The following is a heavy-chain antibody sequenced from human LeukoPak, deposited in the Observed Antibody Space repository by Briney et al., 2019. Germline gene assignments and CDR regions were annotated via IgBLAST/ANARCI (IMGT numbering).Heavy chain of an antibody. CDR1: GGSFSGYY. CDR3: ARRDGGY. D-gene: IGHD3-16*01. Sequence: PSETLSLTCAVYGGSFSGYYWSWIRQPPGKGLEWIGEINHSGSTNYNPPLKSRVTISVDTSKNQFSLKLSSVTAADTAVYYCARRDGGYWGQGTLVTVSS. V-gene: IGHV4-34*01. J-gene: IGHJ4*02. CDR2: INHSGST.